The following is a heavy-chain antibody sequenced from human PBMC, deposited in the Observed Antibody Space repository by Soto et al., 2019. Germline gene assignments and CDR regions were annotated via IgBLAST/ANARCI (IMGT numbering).Heavy chain of an antibody. CDR1: EFSLSRYA. CDR2: LGPDGRNT. V-gene: IGHV3-23*01. CDR3: VKQMTTWTDSFFDF. J-gene: IGHJ4*02. D-gene: IGHD4-17*01. Sequence: QRLSCVASEFSLSRYAMTWVRQAAGKGLQWVAGLGPDGRNTFYGESVRGRFTISRDNSRNTLYLQMSSLRAEDTAVYFCVKQMTTWTDSFFDFWGQGIQVTVSS.